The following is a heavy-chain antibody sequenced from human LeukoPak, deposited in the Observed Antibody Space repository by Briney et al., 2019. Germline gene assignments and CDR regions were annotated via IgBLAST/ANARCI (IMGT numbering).Heavy chain of an antibody. D-gene: IGHD3-9*01. CDR2: THYSGST. V-gene: IGHV4-59*01. Sequence: PSETLSLTCTVSGGPISSYYWSWIRQPPGTRLEWIGYTHYSGSTDKNPSLWSRVTMSVDTSKNQISLKLSSVTAADTAVYYCGRRTFYDTLTGYKYWYFDLWGRGTLVTVSS. CDR1: GGPISSYY. CDR3: GRRTFYDTLTGYKYWYFDL. J-gene: IGHJ2*01.